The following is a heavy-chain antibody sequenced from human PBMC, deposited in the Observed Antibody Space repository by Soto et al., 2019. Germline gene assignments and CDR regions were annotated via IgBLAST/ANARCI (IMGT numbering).Heavy chain of an antibody. D-gene: IGHD3-9*01. CDR1: GYTFTSYA. Sequence: ASVKVSCKASGYTFTSYAMHWVRQAPGQRLEWMGWINAGNGNTKYSQKFQGRVTITRDTSASTAYMELSSLRTEDTAVYYCARDGILRYFDWLFDYWGQGTLVTVS. J-gene: IGHJ4*02. CDR3: ARDGILRYFDWLFDY. CDR2: INAGNGNT. V-gene: IGHV1-3*01.